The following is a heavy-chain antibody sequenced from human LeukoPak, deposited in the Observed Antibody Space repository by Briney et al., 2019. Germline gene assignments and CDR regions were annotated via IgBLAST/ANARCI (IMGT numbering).Heavy chain of an antibody. V-gene: IGHV3-23*01. CDR3: AKDPKSRITMIVVVINLPTFDY. D-gene: IGHD3-22*01. CDR2: ISGSGGST. CDR1: GFTFSTYT. J-gene: IGHJ4*02. Sequence: GGSLRLSCAASGFTFSTYTMNWVRQAPGKWLEWVSAISGSGGSTYYADSVKGRFTISRDNSKNTLYLQMNSLRAEDTAVYYCAKDPKSRITMIVVVINLPTFDYWGQGTLVTVSS.